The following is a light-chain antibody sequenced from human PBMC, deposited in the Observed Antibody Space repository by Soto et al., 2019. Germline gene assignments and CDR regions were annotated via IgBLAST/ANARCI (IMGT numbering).Light chain of an antibody. V-gene: IGLV2-14*01. J-gene: IGLJ2*01. Sequence: QSALTQPASVSGSPGQSITISCTGTARDVGACNYVSWYQQHPGKAPKLIIYAVNNRPSGVADRFSGSKSGDTASLTISGLQPEDEAHYYCSSFTFSTTLVFGGGTKLTVL. CDR2: AVN. CDR1: ARDVGACNY. CDR3: SSFTFSTTLV.